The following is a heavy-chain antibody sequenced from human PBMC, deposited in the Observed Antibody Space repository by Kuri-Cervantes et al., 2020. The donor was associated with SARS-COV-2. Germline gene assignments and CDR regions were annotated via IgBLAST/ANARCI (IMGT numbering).Heavy chain of an antibody. CDR2: IQEDGNEK. D-gene: IGHD3-16*01. CDR1: GFTFSKYW. V-gene: IGHV3-7*01. Sequence: GESLKISCAASGFTFSKYWMNWGRQAPGKGLEWVANIQEDGNEKYYVDSVKGRFTISRDNARNSLDLLLKSLRVEDTAVYYCATAVREPFGGYWGQGTLVTVSS. CDR3: ATAVREPFGGY. J-gene: IGHJ4*02.